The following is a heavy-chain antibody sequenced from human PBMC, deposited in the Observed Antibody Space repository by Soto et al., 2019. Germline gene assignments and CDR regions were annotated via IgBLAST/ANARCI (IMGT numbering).Heavy chain of an antibody. CDR2: IYYSGST. J-gene: IGHJ6*02. CDR3: ARGYYDFWSGYYTPYYGMDV. CDR1: GGSISSSSYY. Sequence: PSETLSLTCTVSGGSISSSSYYWGWIRQPPGKGLEWTGSIYYSGSTYYNPSLKSRVTISVDTSKNQFSLKLSSVTAADTAVYYCARGYYDFWSGYYTPYYGMDVWGQGTTVTVSS. D-gene: IGHD3-3*01. V-gene: IGHV4-39*01.